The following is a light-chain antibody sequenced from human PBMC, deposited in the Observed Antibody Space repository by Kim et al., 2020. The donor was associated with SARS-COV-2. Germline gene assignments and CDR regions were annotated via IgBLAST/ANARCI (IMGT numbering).Light chain of an antibody. Sequence: ALGQTVRITCQGDSLSSYYARWYQQRPGQAPILVIYDKNNRPSGIPDRFSGSSSGNTASLTITGAQAEDAADYYCNSRDSSGNHLVFGGGTQLTVL. CDR2: DKN. J-gene: IGLJ3*02. CDR3: NSRDSSGNHLV. CDR1: SLSSYY. V-gene: IGLV3-19*01.